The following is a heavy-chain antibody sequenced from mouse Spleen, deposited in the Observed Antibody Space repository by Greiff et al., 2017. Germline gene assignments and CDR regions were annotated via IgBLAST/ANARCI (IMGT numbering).Heavy chain of an antibody. CDR3: ARYLIRGSWFAY. D-gene: IGHD2-4*01. J-gene: IGHJ3*01. CDR1: GYSFTGYY. V-gene: IGHV1-42*01. Sequence: VQLQQSGPELVKPGASVKISCKASGYSFTGYYMNWVKQSPEKSLEWIGEINPSTGGTTYNQKFKAKATLTVDKSSSTAYMQLKSLTSEDSAVYYCARYLIRGSWFAYWGQGTLVTVSA. CDR2: INPSTGGT.